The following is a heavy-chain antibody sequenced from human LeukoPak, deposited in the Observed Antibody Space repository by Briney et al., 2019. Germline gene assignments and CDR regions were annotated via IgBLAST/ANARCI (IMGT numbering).Heavy chain of an antibody. Sequence: VASVKVSCKASGGTFSSYAINWVRQATGQGLEWMGWMNPNSGNTGYAQKFQGRVTMTRNTSISTAYMELSSLRSEDTAVYYCARVNYDFWSGYYNWFDPWGQGTLVTVSS. J-gene: IGHJ5*02. CDR1: GGTFSSYA. V-gene: IGHV1-8*02. CDR2: MNPNSGNT. D-gene: IGHD3-3*01. CDR3: ARVNYDFWSGYYNWFDP.